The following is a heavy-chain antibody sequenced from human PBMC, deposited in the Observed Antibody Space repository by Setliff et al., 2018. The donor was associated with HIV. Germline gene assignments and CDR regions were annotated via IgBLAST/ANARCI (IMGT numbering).Heavy chain of an antibody. CDR3: ARVYCSTTSCNDEYYFDY. Sequence: ASVKVSCKASGYTFINYYIHWVRQAPGHGLEWMGIINPSSTSTDYAQKFQGRLTLTRDTSTGTVYMHLNNLRSDDTAVYYCARVYCSTTSCNDEYYFDYWGQGTLVTVSS. V-gene: IGHV1-46*01. J-gene: IGHJ4*02. CDR2: INPSSTST. D-gene: IGHD2-2*01. CDR1: GYTFINYY.